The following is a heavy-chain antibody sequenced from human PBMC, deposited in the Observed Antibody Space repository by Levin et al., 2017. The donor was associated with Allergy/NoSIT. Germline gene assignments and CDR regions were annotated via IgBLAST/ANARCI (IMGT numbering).Heavy chain of an antibody. D-gene: IGHD3-10*01. V-gene: IGHV4-31*03. CDR2: IHHSGSA. Sequence: SETLSLTCTVSGDSISGGTFYWSWIRQRPGKGLEWIGFIHHSGSAYYNPSLKSRLMMSLNTSKSQFSLRVTSVTVADTAVYYCARDECAWLGECYGMDVWGQGTTVIVYS. CDR3: ARDECAWLGECYGMDV. CDR1: GDSISGGTFY. J-gene: IGHJ6*02.